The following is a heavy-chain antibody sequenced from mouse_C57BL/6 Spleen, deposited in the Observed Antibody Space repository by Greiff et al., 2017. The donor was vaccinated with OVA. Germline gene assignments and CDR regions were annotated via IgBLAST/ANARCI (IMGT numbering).Heavy chain of an antibody. V-gene: IGHV1-15*01. D-gene: IGHD1-1*01. CDR3: TRGYGSSYHAY. CDR1: GYTFTDYE. J-gene: IGHJ3*01. CDR2: IDPETGGT. Sequence: QVQLKESGAELVRPGASVTLSCKASGYTFTDYEMHWVKQTPVHGLEWIGAIDPETGGTAYNQKFKGKAILTADKSSSTAYMELRSLTSEDSAVYYCTRGYGSSYHAYWGQGTLVTVSA.